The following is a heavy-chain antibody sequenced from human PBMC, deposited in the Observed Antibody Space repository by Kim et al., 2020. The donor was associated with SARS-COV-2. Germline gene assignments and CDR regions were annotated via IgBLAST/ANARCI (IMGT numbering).Heavy chain of an antibody. CDR2: INHSGST. Sequence: SETLSLTCAVYGGSFSGYYWSWIRQPPGKGLEWIGEINHSGSTNYNPSLKSRVTISVDTSKNQFSLKLSSVTAADTAVYYCARGYFSGTARWGASDIWGQGTMVTVSS. D-gene: IGHD2-15*01. V-gene: IGHV4-34*01. J-gene: IGHJ3*02. CDR1: GGSFSGYY. CDR3: ARGYFSGTARWGASDI.